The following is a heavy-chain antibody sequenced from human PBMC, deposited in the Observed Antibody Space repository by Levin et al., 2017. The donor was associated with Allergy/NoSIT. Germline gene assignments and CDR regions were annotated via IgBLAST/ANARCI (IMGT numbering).Heavy chain of an antibody. Sequence: SQTLSLTCAISGDSVSSNSATWNWIRQSPSRGLEWLGRTYYRSKWYHDYAVSLKGRMTINPDTSKNQFSLQLNSVTPEDTAVYYCARETYTGSGSPVDYWGQGTLVTVSS. CDR1: GDSVSSNSAT. J-gene: IGHJ4*02. CDR2: TYYRSKWYH. CDR3: ARETYTGSGSPVDY. V-gene: IGHV6-1*01. D-gene: IGHD3-10*01.